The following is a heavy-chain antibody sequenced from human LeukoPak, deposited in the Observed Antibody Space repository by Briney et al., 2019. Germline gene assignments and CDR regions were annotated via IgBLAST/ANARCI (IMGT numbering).Heavy chain of an antibody. Sequence: SSETLSLTCTVSGGSISSGDYYWSWIRQPPGKGLEWIGYIYYSGSTYYNPSLKSRVTISVDTSKNQFSLKLSSVTAADTAVYYCSLLPELGSDAFDIWGQGTMVTVSS. CDR3: SLLPELGSDAFDI. CDR2: IYYSGST. J-gene: IGHJ3*02. D-gene: IGHD3-22*01. CDR1: GGSISSGDYY. V-gene: IGHV4-30-4*08.